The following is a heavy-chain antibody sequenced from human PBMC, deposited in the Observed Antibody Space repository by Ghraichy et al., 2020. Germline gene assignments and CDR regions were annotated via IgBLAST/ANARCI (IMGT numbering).Heavy chain of an antibody. CDR3: ARDHVRGCSSTSCLLWYFDL. V-gene: IGHV3-33*01. CDR2: IWYDRSNK. D-gene: IGHD2-2*01. Sequence: GGSLRLSCAASGFTFSSYGMHWVRQAPGKGLEWVAVIWYDRSNKYYADSVKGRFTISRDNSKNTLYLQMNSLRAEDTAVYYCARDHVRGCSSTSCLLWYFDLWGRGTLVTVSS. J-gene: IGHJ2*01. CDR1: GFTFSSYG.